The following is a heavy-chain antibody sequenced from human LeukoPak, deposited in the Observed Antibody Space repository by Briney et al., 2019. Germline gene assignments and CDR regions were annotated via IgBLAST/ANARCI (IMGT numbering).Heavy chain of an antibody. CDR1: GGSMSSYY. V-gene: IGHV4-59*01. CDR3: ARHQISSGWSLYFDS. CDR2: IYYSGST. Sequence: SETLSLTCTVSGGSMSSYYWSWIRQPPGKGLEWIGYIYYSGSTNYNPSLKSRVTISVDTSKNQFSLKLSSVTAADTAVYYCARHQISSGWSLYFDSWGQGILVTVSS. D-gene: IGHD6-19*01. J-gene: IGHJ4*02.